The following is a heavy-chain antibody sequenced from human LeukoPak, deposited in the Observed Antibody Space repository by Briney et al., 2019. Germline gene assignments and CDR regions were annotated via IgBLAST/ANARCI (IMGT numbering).Heavy chain of an antibody. Sequence: SVTVSCKASGDTFSTFPISWVRQAPGQGLEWMGGLIAVFNAPKYAQKFQGRVTITADESTSMVYMQLSSLRSGDTAFYYCARAPLMEKYFDSWGQGTLVTVSS. V-gene: IGHV1-69*13. D-gene: IGHD1-1*01. CDR3: ARAPLMEKYFDS. CDR1: GDTFSTFP. J-gene: IGHJ4*02. CDR2: LIAVFNAP.